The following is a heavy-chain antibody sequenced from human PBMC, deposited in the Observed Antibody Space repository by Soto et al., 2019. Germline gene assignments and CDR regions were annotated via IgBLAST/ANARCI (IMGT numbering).Heavy chain of an antibody. J-gene: IGHJ4*02. CDR2: VSCAGTST. Sequence: QVQLVESGGGVVQPGRSLRLSCAASGFTLSSYAMHWVRQAPGKGLEWVAVVSCAGTSTYYADSVRGRFTISRDNTKDTVYLQLNSLRPEDTAVYHGARESGHDGNEYCTFDSWGQGTLVTVSS. D-gene: IGHD2-8*01. CDR1: GFTLSSYA. V-gene: IGHV3-30-3*01. CDR3: ARESGHDGNEYCTFDS.